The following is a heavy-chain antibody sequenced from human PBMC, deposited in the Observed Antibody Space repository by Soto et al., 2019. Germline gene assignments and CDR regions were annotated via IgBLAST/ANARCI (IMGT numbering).Heavy chain of an antibody. J-gene: IGHJ5*02. CDR1: CGSFSIGAYH. CDR2: ISYRGIT. V-gene: IGHV4-31*03. CDR3: ARMSATGTRWFDP. Sequence: RXLTFTVSCGSFSIGAYHWSWVRQHPGQGLEWIASISYRGITYSNPSLKSRLSMSVDTSKNQFSLNLTSVTAADTAVYHCARMSATGTRWFDPWGQGTLVTVSS. D-gene: IGHD6-13*01.